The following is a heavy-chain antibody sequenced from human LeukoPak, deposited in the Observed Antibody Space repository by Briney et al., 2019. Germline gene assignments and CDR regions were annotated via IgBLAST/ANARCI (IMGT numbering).Heavy chain of an antibody. Sequence: SETLSLTCTVSGGSVSSGSYYWSWIRQPPGKGLEWIGYIYYSGSTNYNPSLKSRVTISVDTSKNQFSLKLSSVTAADTAVYYCARHPGGYYDILTGYYLMDVWGQGTAVTVSS. D-gene: IGHD3-9*01. CDR2: IYYSGST. CDR3: ARHPGGYYDILTGYYLMDV. J-gene: IGHJ6*02. V-gene: IGHV4-61*01. CDR1: GGSVSSGSYY.